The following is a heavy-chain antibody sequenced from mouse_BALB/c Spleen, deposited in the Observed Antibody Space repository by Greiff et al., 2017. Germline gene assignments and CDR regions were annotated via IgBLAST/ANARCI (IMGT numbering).Heavy chain of an antibody. CDR2: INPYNGDT. Sequence: VQLQQSGPELVKPGASVKISCKASGYSFTGYFMNWVMQSHGKSLEWIGRINPYNGDTFYNQKFKGKATLTVDKSSSTAHMELRSLASEDSAVYYCARWGYGNYYAMDYWGQGTSVTVSS. CDR1: GYSFTGYF. D-gene: IGHD2-10*02. J-gene: IGHJ4*01. CDR3: ARWGYGNYYAMDY. V-gene: IGHV1-20*02.